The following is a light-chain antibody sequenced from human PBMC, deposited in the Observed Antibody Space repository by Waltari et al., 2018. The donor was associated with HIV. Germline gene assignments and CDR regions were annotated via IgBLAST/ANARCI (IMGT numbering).Light chain of an antibody. Sequence: QSVLTHPPSVSGAPGQRVPIPCTASRTNIRAAYHVHWYQHLPGTAPKLLIYGNNNRPSGVPDRFSGSKSGTSASLAITGLQAEDEADYYCQSYDSSLRGYVFGTGTKVTVL. CDR1: RTNIRAAYH. CDR3: QSYDSSLRGYV. V-gene: IGLV1-40*01. CDR2: GNN. J-gene: IGLJ1*01.